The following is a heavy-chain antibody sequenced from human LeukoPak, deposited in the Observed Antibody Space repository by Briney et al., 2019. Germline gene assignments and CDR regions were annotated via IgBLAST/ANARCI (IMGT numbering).Heavy chain of an antibody. V-gene: IGHV4-59*01. CDR2: IYYSGST. Sequence: SETLSLTCTVSGGSLSSYYWGWIRQPPGKGLEWIGYIYYSGSTNYNPSLKSRVTISVDTSKNQFSLKLTSVTAADTAVYYCARVGGYSHKDWGQGNLVTVSS. CDR1: GGSLSSYY. D-gene: IGHD5-18*01. J-gene: IGHJ4*02. CDR3: ARVGGYSHKD.